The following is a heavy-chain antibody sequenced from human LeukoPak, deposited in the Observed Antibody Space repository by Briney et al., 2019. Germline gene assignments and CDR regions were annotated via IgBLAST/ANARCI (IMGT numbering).Heavy chain of an antibody. J-gene: IGHJ4*02. D-gene: IGHD4-17*01. CDR1: GFTFRDYW. CDR2: INGDETSR. V-gene: IGHV3-74*01. Sequence: GGSLRLSCTASGFTFRDYWMHWIRQTPREGLVWVSRINGDETSRAYADSVEGRFTISRDNAKNTLYLQIDSLRAEDSAIYYCARYLSNPTEGAGVHWGQGTLVTVSS. CDR3: ARYLSNPTEGAGVH.